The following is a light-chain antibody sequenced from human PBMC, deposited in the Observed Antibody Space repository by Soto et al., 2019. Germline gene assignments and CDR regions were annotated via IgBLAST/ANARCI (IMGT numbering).Light chain of an antibody. CDR1: QSVSSSY. CDR3: QQYGIPPQT. J-gene: IGKJ1*01. Sequence: EIVLTQSPGTLSLSPGERATLSCRASQSVSSSYLAWYQQKPGQAPRLLIYGASSRATGIPDRFSGSGSGTDFTLTISRLAPEDFAVYYCQQYGIPPQTFGQGTKVEIK. CDR2: GAS. V-gene: IGKV3-20*01.